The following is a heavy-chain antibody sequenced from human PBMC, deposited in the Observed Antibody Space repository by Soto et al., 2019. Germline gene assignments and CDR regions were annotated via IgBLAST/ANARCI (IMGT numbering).Heavy chain of an antibody. CDR3: AKDLTFRNRLGAFDI. Sequence: GGSLRLSCAASGFTFSSYVMSWVRQAPGKGLEWVSAISGSGGSTYYADSVKGRFTISRDNSKNTLYLQMNSLRAEDTAVYYCAKDLTFRNRLGAFDIWGQGTMVTVSS. CDR1: GFTFSSYV. J-gene: IGHJ3*02. CDR2: ISGSGGST. D-gene: IGHD1-20*01. V-gene: IGHV3-23*01.